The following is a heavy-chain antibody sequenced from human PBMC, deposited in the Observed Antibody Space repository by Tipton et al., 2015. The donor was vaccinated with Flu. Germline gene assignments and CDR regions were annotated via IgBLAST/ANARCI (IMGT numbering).Heavy chain of an antibody. CDR2: VNYGGGT. J-gene: IGHJ4*02. CDR1: GGSIRSNNYN. CDR3: ATRRDYYDSSEFDY. D-gene: IGHD3-22*01. V-gene: IGHV4-39*07. Sequence: TLSLTCNVSGGSIRSNNYNWGWLRQPPGKGLEWIGSVNYGGGTSYNPSLKSRLTISLDTPKNHFSLRLSSVTAADTAVYYCATRRDYYDSSEFDYWGQGALVTVSS.